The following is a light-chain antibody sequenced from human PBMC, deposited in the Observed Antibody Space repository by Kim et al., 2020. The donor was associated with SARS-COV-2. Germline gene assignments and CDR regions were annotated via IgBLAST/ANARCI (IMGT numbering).Light chain of an antibody. Sequence: EIVMTQSPATLSVTPGERAALSCKSSQNVGTKLAWYQQKPGQAPRLLIYDASTRASGIPDRFFGSGSGTEFTLIIGRLQSEDFALYYCQQYHNWPPITFGQGTRLQIK. J-gene: IGKJ5*01. V-gene: IGKV3-15*01. CDR1: QNVGTK. CDR2: DAS. CDR3: QQYHNWPPIT.